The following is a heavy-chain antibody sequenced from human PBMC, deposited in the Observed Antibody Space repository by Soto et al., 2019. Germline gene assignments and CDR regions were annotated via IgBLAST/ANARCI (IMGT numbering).Heavy chain of an antibody. D-gene: IGHD4-17*01. V-gene: IGHV5-51*01. CDR3: ARHEAGLTVTWPTYYYYGMDG. J-gene: IGHJ6*02. CDR2: IYPGDSDT. CDR1: GYSFTSYW. Sequence: PGESLKISCKGSGYSFTSYWIGWVRQMPGKGLEWMWIIYPGDSDTRYSPSFQGQVTISADKSISTAYLQWSSLKASDTAMYYCARHEAGLTVTWPTYYYYGMDGWGQGTTVIVSS.